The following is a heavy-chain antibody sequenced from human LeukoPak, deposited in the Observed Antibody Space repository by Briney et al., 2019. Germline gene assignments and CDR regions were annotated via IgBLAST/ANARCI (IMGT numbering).Heavy chain of an antibody. Sequence: PSETLSLTCAVYGGSFSGYYWTGIPHPPGKGLEWIGEINHSGSTNYNPSPMSRVTISVDTSKNQFSLKLSSVTAADTAVYYCARYHPADIVVAEEDWFDPWGQGTLVTVSS. CDR3: ARYHPADIVVAEEDWFDP. CDR2: INHSGST. D-gene: IGHD2-2*01. V-gene: IGHV4-34*01. J-gene: IGHJ5*02. CDR1: GGSFSGYY.